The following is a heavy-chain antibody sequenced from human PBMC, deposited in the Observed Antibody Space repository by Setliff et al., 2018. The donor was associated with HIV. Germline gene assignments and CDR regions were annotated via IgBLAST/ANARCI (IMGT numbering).Heavy chain of an antibody. J-gene: IGHJ3*02. CDR2: IYTSGSI. D-gene: IGHD2-21*01. V-gene: IGHV4-4*07. CDR3: ARVFPPTRGAPFGIPPGAFDI. Sequence: SETLSLTCSVSGGSMSSYYWSWIRQTASKGLEWIGRIYTSGSIIYNPSLGSRVTMSVDTSKNQFSLKLSSVTAADTAVYYCARVFPPTRGAPFGIPPGAFDIWGQGTMVTVSS. CDR1: GGSMSSYY.